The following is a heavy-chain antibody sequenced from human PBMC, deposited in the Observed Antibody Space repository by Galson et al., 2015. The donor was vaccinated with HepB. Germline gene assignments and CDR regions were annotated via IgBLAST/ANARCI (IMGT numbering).Heavy chain of an antibody. V-gene: IGHV1-18*01. D-gene: IGHD3-3*01. Sequence: SVKVSCKASGYTFTSYGISWVRQAPGQGLEWMGWISAYNGNTDYAQKLQGRVTMTTDTSTSTAYMELRSLRSDDTAVYYCARDYRFLEWLPFDYWGQGTLVTVSS. CDR3: ARDYRFLEWLPFDY. CDR2: ISAYNGNT. J-gene: IGHJ4*02. CDR1: GYTFTSYG.